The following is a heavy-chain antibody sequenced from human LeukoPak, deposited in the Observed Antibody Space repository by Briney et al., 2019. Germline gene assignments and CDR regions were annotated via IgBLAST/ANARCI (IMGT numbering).Heavy chain of an antibody. CDR1: GGSFSGYY. Sequence: SETLSLTCAVYGGSFSGYYWSWIRQPPGKGLEWIGEINHSGSTNYNPSLKSRVTISVDTSKNQFSLKLSSVTAADTAVYYCASRVPPVVPAAMINNWFDPCGQGTLVTVSS. D-gene: IGHD2-2*01. V-gene: IGHV4-34*01. J-gene: IGHJ5*02. CDR2: INHSGST. CDR3: ASRVPPVVPAAMINNWFDP.